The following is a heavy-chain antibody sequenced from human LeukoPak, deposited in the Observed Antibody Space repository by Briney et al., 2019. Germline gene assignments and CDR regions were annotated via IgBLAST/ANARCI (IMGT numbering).Heavy chain of an antibody. CDR1: GGSISSYY. CDR2: IYTSGST. D-gene: IGHD4-4*01. CDR3: ARWYSNYIWYFDL. Sequence: SETLSLTCTVSGGSISSYYWSWIRQPAGKGLEWIGRIYTSGSTNYNPSLKSRVTMSVDTSKNQLSLKLSSVTAADTAVYYCARWYSNYIWYFDLWGRGTLVTVSS. J-gene: IGHJ2*01. V-gene: IGHV4-4*07.